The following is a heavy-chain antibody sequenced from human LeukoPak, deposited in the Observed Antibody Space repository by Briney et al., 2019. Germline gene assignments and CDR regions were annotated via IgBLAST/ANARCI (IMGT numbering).Heavy chain of an antibody. CDR3: VRDRDFNFDY. Sequence: PGRSLRLSCAASGFSLSSFGMHWVRQAPGKGLDWVAVISHDGAFQSYADSVKGRFTISRDISKNTLYLEMNSLRAEDTALFYCVRDRDFNFDYRGQGTLVTVSS. CDR1: GFSLSSFG. V-gene: IGHV3-33*01. D-gene: IGHD3-9*01. J-gene: IGHJ4*02. CDR2: ISHDGAFQ.